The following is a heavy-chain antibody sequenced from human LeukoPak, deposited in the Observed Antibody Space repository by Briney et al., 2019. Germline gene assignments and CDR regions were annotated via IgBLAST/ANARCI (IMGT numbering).Heavy chain of an antibody. CDR2: INHSGST. J-gene: IGHJ3*02. Sequence: PSETLSLTCAVYGGSFSGYYWSWIRQPPGKGLEWIGEINHSGSTNYNPSLKSRVTISVDTSKNQFSLKLSSVTAADTAVYYCASLRSVSWLVRDAFDIWGQGTMVTVSS. CDR3: ASLRSVSWLVRDAFDI. V-gene: IGHV4-34*01. CDR1: GGSFSGYY. D-gene: IGHD6-19*01.